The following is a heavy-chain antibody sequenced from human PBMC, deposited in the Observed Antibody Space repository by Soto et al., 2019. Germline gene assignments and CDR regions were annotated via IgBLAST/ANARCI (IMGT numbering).Heavy chain of an antibody. V-gene: IGHV3-30-3*01. CDR1: GFTFSSYA. CDR2: ISYDGSNK. D-gene: IGHD1-26*01. Sequence: GGSLRLSCAASGFTFSSYAMHWVRQAPGKGLEWVAVISYDGSNKYYADSVKGRLTISRDNSKNTLYLQMNSLRAEDTAVYYCARGGGEWELLRSFDYWGQGTLVTVSS. J-gene: IGHJ4*02. CDR3: ARGGGEWELLRSFDY.